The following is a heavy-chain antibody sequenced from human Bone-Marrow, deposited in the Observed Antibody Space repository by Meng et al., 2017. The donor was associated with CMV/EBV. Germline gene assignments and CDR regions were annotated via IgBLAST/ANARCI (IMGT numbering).Heavy chain of an antibody. D-gene: IGHD2-2*01. Sequence: ASVKVSCKASGYTFTSYEINWVRQATGQGLEWMGWMNPNSGNTGYAQKFQGRVTMTRNTSISTAYMELSSLRSEDTAVYYCARGGFGDCSSTSCFFYYYYYGLDVWGQGTTVTVSS. V-gene: IGHV1-8*01. CDR3: ARGGFGDCSSTSCFFYYYYYGLDV. J-gene: IGHJ6*02. CDR2: MNPNSGNT. CDR1: GYTFTSYE.